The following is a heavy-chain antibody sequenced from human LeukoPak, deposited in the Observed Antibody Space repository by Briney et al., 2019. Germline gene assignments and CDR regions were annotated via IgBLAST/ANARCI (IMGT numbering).Heavy chain of an antibody. V-gene: IGHV3-74*01. CDR2: INNDGSST. D-gene: IGHD5-18*01. Sequence: GGSLRLSCAASGFTFSNYWMHWVRQAPGKGPVWVSRINNDGSSTSYADSVQGRFTISRDNAKNTLYLQMTSLTAEDTAVYYCVRPTGGYSYNYWSQGTLVTVSS. CDR1: GFTFSNYW. J-gene: IGHJ4*02. CDR3: VRPTGGYSYNY.